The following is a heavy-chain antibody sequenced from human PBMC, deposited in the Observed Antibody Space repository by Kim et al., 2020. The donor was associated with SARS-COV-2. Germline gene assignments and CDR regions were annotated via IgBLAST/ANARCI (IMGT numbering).Heavy chain of an antibody. CDR3: SESNCLFWIGEGLHAFD. V-gene: IGHV3-30*18. CDR1: GFTFNNYA. J-gene: IGHJ3*01. CDR2: ISYEGGIK. Sequence: GGSLRLSCGASGFTFNNYAMHRFRQAPGKGLERVADISYEGGIKYYADSLKGRFTGSRDSSQNTLYLQMTSLVPEDTAVYYGSESNCLFWIGEGLHAFD. D-gene: IGHD3-16*01.